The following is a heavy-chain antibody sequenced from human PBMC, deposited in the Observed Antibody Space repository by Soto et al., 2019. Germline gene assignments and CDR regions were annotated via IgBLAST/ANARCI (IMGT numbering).Heavy chain of an antibody. CDR1: GGFISRCRYL. CDR3: ARWMRGDYDFWSGYWLTDAFDI. Sequence: EALRLPYSVSGGFISRCRYLGGWLRQHQGKGLEWIGSIYYSGSTYYNPSLKSRVTISVDTSKNQFSLKLSSVTAADTAVYYCARWMRGDYDFWSGYWLTDAFDIWGQGTTVTVSS. CDR2: IYYSGST. V-gene: IGHV4-39*01. J-gene: IGHJ3*02. D-gene: IGHD3-3*01.